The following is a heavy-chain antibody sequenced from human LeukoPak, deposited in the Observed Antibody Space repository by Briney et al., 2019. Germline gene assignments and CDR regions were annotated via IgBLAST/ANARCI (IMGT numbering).Heavy chain of an antibody. CDR1: GYTFTGYY. CDR3: ARDLGIAVARWDD. D-gene: IGHD6-19*01. J-gene: IGHJ4*02. V-gene: IGHV1-2*02. CDR2: INPNSGGT. Sequence: GASVKVSCKASGYTFTGYYMHWVRQAPGQGLEWMGWINPNSGGTNYAQKFQGRVTMTRDTSISTAYMELSRLRSDDTAVYYCARDLGIAVARWDDWGQGTLVTVSS.